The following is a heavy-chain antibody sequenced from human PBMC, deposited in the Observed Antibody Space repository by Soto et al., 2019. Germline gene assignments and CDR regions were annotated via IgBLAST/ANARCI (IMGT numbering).Heavy chain of an antibody. J-gene: IGHJ4*02. D-gene: IGHD6-19*01. CDR3: ARQDGSAWYYFDY. Sequence: EVQLVQSGAEVKKPGESLRISCKASGYSFISYWIAWVRQMPGKGLEWMGIIYPGASDTRYSPSFQGQVTISVDKSINTAYLQWSSLEASDTAIYYCARQDGSAWYYFDYWGQGTLVTVSA. CDR2: IYPGASDT. V-gene: IGHV5-51*01. CDR1: GYSFISYW.